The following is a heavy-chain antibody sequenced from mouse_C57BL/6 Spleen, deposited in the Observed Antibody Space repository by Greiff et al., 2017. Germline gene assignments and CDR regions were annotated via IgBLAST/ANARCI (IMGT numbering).Heavy chain of an antibody. V-gene: IGHV1-82*01. CDR2: IYPGDGDT. Sequence: VKLMESGPELVKPGASVKISCKASGYAFSSSWLNWVKQRPGKGLAWIGRIYPGDGDTNYNGKFKGKATLTADKSSSPAYMPLSSLASEDSAVYFCARGLNYYTSDYWVQGTSGTGSA. CDR1: GYAFSSSW. CDR3: ARGLNYYTSDY. J-gene: IGHJ4*01.